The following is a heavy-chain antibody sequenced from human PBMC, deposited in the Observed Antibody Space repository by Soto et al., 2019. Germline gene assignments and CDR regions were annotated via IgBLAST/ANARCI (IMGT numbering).Heavy chain of an antibody. D-gene: IGHD3-10*01. J-gene: IGHJ4*02. CDR3: AAVGVTEGPDY. V-gene: IGHV1-58*01. Sequence: SVKVSCKSSGLTFTSSAVQWVRQARGQRLEWIGWIVVGSGNTNSAQKVQERVTITRDMSTSTAYMELSSLRSEDKAVYYYAAVGVTEGPDYWGQGTLVTVSS. CDR1: GLTFTSSA. CDR2: IVVGSGNT.